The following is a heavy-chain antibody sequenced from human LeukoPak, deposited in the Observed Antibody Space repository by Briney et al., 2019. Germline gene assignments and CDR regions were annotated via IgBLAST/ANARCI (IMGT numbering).Heavy chain of an antibody. V-gene: IGHV5-51*01. D-gene: IGHD5-24*01. Sequence: GESLKISCKVSGYSFTTYWIGWVRQMPGKGLEWMGIIYPGDSDTRYSPSFQGQVTISADKSINTVYLHWSSLKASDTAMFYCARRRDGFGDSWGQGTLVTVSS. CDR1: GYSFTTYW. J-gene: IGHJ4*02. CDR2: IYPGDSDT. CDR3: ARRRDGFGDS.